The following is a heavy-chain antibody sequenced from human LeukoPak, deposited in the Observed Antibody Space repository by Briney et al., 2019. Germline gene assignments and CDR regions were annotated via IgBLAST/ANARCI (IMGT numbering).Heavy chain of an antibody. CDR1: GGSFSGYC. Sequence: PSETLSLTCAVSGGSFSGYCWSWIRQPPGKGLEWIGEINHSGSTNYNPSLKSRVTILVDTSKNQFSLKLSSVAAADTAVYYGARVEEGSSSLPLDYWGQGTLVTVSS. CDR3: ARVEEGSSSLPLDY. V-gene: IGHV4-34*01. CDR2: INHSGST. D-gene: IGHD6-6*01. J-gene: IGHJ4*02.